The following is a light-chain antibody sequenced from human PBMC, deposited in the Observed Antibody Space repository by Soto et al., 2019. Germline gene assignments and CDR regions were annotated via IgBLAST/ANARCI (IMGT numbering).Light chain of an antibody. J-gene: IGKJ5*01. CDR1: QSISSY. V-gene: IGKV1-39*01. Sequence: DIQMTQSPSSLSASVGDIVTITCRASQSISSYLNWYQQKPGKAPKLLIYAASSLQSGVPSRFSGSGSGTDFTLTISSLQPEDFATXYXQXLHXYXIXFGQGTRREIK. CDR3: QXLHXYXIX. CDR2: AAS.